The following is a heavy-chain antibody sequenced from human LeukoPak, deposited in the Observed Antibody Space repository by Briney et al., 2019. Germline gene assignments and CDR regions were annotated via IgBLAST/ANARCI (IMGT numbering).Heavy chain of an antibody. V-gene: IGHV3-7*01. D-gene: IGHD3-22*01. Sequence: GGSLRLSGAASGFTFSSYWMSWVRQAPGKGLEWVANIKQDGSEKYYVDSVKGRFTISRDNAKNSLYLQMNSLRAEDTAVYYCARETGYYYDSSGYSVDYWGQGTLVTVSS. CDR3: ARETGYYYDSSGYSVDY. J-gene: IGHJ4*02. CDR2: IKQDGSEK. CDR1: GFTFSSYW.